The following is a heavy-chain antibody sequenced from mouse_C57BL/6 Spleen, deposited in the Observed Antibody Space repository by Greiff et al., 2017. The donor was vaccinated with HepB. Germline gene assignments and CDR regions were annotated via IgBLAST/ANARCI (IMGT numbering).Heavy chain of an antibody. V-gene: IGHV1-59*01. Sequence: QVQLQQPGAELVRPGTSVKLSCKASGYTFTSYWMHWVKPRPGQGLEWIGVIDPSDSYTNYNQKFKGKATLTVDTSSSTAYMQLSSLTSEDSAVYYCARSIDGSSPYFDYWGQGTTLTVSS. CDR1: GYTFTSYW. CDR3: ARSIDGSSPYFDY. D-gene: IGHD1-1*01. J-gene: IGHJ2*01. CDR2: IDPSDSYT.